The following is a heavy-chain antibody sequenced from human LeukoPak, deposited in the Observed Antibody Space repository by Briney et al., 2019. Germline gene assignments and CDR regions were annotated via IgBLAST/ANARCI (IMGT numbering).Heavy chain of an antibody. CDR2: ISGDGSTP. Sequence: GGSLRLSCAASGFTSSSYSMNWVRQAPGKGPVWVSRISGDGSTPTYADSVKGRFIIFRDSSKNTLYLQMNSLRVEDTAVYYCATRAVAAPYWGQGTLVTVSS. J-gene: IGHJ4*02. CDR3: ATRAVAAPY. V-gene: IGHV3-74*01. D-gene: IGHD6-19*01. CDR1: GFTSSSYS.